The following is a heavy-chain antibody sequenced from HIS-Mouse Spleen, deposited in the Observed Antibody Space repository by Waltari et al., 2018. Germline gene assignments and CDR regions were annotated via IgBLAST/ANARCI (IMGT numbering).Heavy chain of an antibody. CDR1: GFTFSSYW. V-gene: IGHV3-7*01. J-gene: IGHJ5*02. Sequence: EVQLVESGGGLVQPGGSLRLSCAASGFTFSSYWMSWVRQAPGRGLEGVANIKQDGSGRYDVDSVKGRFTIARENAKKSLYLQMNRLGAEDTAVYYCARDRIAVAGRQYDWFDPWGQGTLVTVSS. CDR3: ARDRIAVAGRQYDWFDP. CDR2: IKQDGSGR. D-gene: IGHD6-19*01.